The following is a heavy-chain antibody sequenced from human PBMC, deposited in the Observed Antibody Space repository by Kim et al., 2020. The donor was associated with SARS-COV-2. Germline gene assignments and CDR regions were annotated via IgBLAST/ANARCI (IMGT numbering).Heavy chain of an antibody. J-gene: IGHJ3*02. CDR2: ISGSGNII. Sequence: GGSLRLSCAASGFTFSNYAMTWVRQAPGKGLEWVSGISGSGNIIYQADSVTGRFTISRDNSKNTVYLQMNSLRAEDTAVYYCAKDVGSRGDDAFDIWGQGTMVTVSS. V-gene: IGHV3-23*01. D-gene: IGHD3-10*01. CDR1: GFTFSNYA. CDR3: AKDVGSRGDDAFDI.